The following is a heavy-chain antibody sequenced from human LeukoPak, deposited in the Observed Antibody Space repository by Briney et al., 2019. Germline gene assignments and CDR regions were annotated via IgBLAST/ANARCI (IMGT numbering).Heavy chain of an antibody. Sequence: GGSLRLSCAASGFTFSSYAIHWVRQAPGKGLEWVAVISYDGSNEFYADSVKGRFTISRDNSKNTLYLQMSSLRAEDTAVYYCARGHTAAMVFCDYWGQGTLVTLFS. CDR1: GFTFSSYA. D-gene: IGHD5-18*01. CDR3: ARGHTAAMVFCDY. V-gene: IGHV3-30*04. J-gene: IGHJ4*02. CDR2: ISYDGSNE.